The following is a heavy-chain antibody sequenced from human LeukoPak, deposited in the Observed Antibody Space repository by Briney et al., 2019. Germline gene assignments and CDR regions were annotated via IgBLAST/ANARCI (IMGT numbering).Heavy chain of an antibody. V-gene: IGHV3-53*01. D-gene: IGHD3-3*01. CDR3: ARTIWPNAFDI. CDR1: GFTVSSNY. Sequence: GGSLRLSWAASGFTVSSNYMSWVRQAAGKGLEWVSVIYSGGSTYYADSVKGRFTISRDNSKNTLYLQMNSLRAEDTAVYYCARTIWPNAFDIWGQGTMVTVSS. J-gene: IGHJ3*02. CDR2: IYSGGST.